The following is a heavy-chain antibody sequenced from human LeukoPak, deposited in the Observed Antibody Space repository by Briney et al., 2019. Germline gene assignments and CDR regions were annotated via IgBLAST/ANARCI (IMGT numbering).Heavy chain of an antibody. CDR1: GFTFSSHW. CDR2: MKQDGSEQ. D-gene: IGHD4-17*01. J-gene: IGHJ4*02. Sequence: GGSLRLSCAASGFTFSSHWMSWVRQAPGKGLEWVANMKQDGSEQYYADSVKGRFTISRDNAQNSLCLQMNSLRVEDTAVYYCARDTDGPDYWGQGTLVTVSS. CDR3: ARDTDGPDY. V-gene: IGHV3-7*01.